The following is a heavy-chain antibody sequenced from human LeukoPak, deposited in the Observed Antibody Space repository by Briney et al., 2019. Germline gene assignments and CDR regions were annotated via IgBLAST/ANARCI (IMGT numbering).Heavy chain of an antibody. CDR2: INPSGGST. V-gene: IGHV1-46*01. D-gene: IGHD6-6*01. CDR1: GYTFTSYY. J-gene: IGHJ2*01. Sequence: ASVKVSCKASGYTFTSYYMHWVRQGPGQELEWMGIINPSGGSTSYAQKFQGRVTMTRDTSTNTVYMELSSLRSEDTAVFYCVRGASSIAALNPFWYFDLWGRGTLVTVSS. CDR3: VRGASSIAALNPFWYFDL.